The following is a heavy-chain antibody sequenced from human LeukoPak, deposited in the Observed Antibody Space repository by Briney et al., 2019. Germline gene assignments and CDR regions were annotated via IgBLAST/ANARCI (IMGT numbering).Heavy chain of an antibody. J-gene: IGHJ4*02. CDR3: ARDLGYSCGPNY. D-gene: IGHD6-19*01. CDR2: ISGGSSFT. V-gene: IGHV3-21*01. CDR1: GFSFSSFS. Sequence: PGGSLRLSCAASGFSFSSFSVNWVRHAPGKGLEWVSYISGGSSFTYYADSVKGRFTISRDNAKNSLYLQMNSLRAEDTAVFYCARDLGYSCGPNYWGQGTRVTVSS.